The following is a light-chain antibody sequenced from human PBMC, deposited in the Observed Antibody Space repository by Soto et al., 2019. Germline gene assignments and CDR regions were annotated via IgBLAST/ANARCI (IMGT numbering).Light chain of an antibody. Sequence: QSALTQPASVSGSPGQSITISCSGTSSDIGGYNYVSWYQHHPGKAPKLIIFDVTYRPSGVSGRFTGSKSGNTASLTISWLQAEDEADYCSSYSARSTLFGRGTKLTVL. CDR2: DVT. J-gene: IGLJ3*02. CDR1: SSDIGGYNY. V-gene: IGLV2-14*03. CDR3: SSYSARSTL.